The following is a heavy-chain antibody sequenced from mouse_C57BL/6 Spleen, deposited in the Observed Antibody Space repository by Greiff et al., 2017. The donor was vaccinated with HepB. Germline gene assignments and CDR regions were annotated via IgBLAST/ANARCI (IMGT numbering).Heavy chain of an antibody. CDR1: GYSFTDYN. D-gene: IGHD2-3*01. CDR3: SRSDGYYVWFAY. J-gene: IGHJ3*01. CDR2: INPNYGPT. Sequence: VQLQQSGPELVKPGASVKISCKASGYSFTDYNMNWVKQSNGKGLEWIGVINPNYGPTSYNQKFKGKATLTVDKSSSTAYMQLNSLTSEDSAVYYCSRSDGYYVWFAYWGQGTLVTVSA. V-gene: IGHV1-39*01.